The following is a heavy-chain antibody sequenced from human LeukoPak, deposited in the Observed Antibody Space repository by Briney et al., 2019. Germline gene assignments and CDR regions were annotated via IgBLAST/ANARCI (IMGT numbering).Heavy chain of an antibody. CDR3: ARGASTFPFDY. CDR1: GGSISSGYY. J-gene: IGHJ4*02. D-gene: IGHD3-16*01. Sequence: PSETLSLTCTVSGGSISSGYYWGWIRQPPGKGLEWIGSIYHSGSTYYNPSLKSRVTISVDTSKNQFSLKLSSVTAADTAVYYCARGASTFPFDYWGQGTLVTVSS. CDR2: IYHSGST. V-gene: IGHV4-38-2*02.